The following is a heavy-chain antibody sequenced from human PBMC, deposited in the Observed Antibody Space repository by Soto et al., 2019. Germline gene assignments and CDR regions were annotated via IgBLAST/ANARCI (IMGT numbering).Heavy chain of an antibody. Sequence: SESLSRTSTRSGCAISSYYWSRLRQPPGKGLEWIGYIYYSGSTNYNPSLKSRVTISVDTSKNQFSLKLSSVTAADTAVYYCARDYYGSGVFDYWGQGTLVTVS. J-gene: IGHJ4*02. CDR2: IYYSGST. CDR3: ARDYYGSGVFDY. V-gene: IGHV4-59*01. D-gene: IGHD3-10*01. CDR1: GCAISSYY.